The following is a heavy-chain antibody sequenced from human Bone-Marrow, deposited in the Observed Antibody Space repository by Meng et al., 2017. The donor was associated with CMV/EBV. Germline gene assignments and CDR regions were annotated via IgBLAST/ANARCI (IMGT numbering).Heavy chain of an antibody. J-gene: IGHJ4*02. V-gene: IGHV1-46*01. D-gene: IGHD3-10*01. CDR3: AREDLVEGSGNYFDY. CDR1: GYTVTSYY. Sequence: ASVKVSCKASGYTVTSYYMHWVRQAPGQGLEWMGVINPSGGGTNYAQKFQGRVTMTSDTSTSTVYMELSSLRSEDTAMYYCAREDLVEGSGNYFDYWGQGTLVTVSS. CDR2: INPSGGGT.